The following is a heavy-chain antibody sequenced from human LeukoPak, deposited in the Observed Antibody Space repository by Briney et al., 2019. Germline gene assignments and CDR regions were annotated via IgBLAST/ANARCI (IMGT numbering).Heavy chain of an antibody. Sequence: GGSLRLSCAASGFTFSSYWMSWVRQAPGKGLEWVANIKQDGSEKYYVDSVKGRFTISRDNAKNSLYLQMNSLRAEDTAVYYCARETTVVPTYYYGMDVWGQGTTVTVSS. CDR1: GFTFSSYW. CDR2: IKQDGSEK. J-gene: IGHJ6*02. V-gene: IGHV3-7*03. CDR3: ARETTVVPTYYYGMDV. D-gene: IGHD4-23*01.